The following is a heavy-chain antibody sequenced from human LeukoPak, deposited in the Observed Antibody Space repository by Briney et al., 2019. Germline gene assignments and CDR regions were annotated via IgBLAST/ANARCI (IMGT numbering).Heavy chain of an antibody. CDR1: GFTFSAYW. CDR3: GPDNLGSFDY. J-gene: IGHJ4*02. V-gene: IGHV3-74*01. Sequence: PGGSLRLSCVGSGFTFSAYWMGWVRQAPGQGLEYVSHMSNDGSYTVYADSAKGRFTISRQNAKNTVYLQVNSLRAEDTAVYYCGPDNLGSFDYWGQGVLITVSS. D-gene: IGHD7-27*01. CDR2: MSNDGSYT.